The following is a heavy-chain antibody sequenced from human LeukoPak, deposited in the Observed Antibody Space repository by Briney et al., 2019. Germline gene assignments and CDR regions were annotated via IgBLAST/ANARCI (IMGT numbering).Heavy chain of an antibody. V-gene: IGHV3-30*04. J-gene: IGHJ6*02. D-gene: IGHD2-15*01. CDR1: GFTFSSYA. CDR3: AKDLVARAQGYYGMDV. CDR2: ISYDGSNK. Sequence: GRSLRLSCAASGFTFSSYAMHWVRQAPGKGREWVAVISYDGSNKYYADSVKGRFTISRDNSKNTLYLQMNSLRAEDTAVYYCAKDLVARAQGYYGMDVWGQGTTVTVSS.